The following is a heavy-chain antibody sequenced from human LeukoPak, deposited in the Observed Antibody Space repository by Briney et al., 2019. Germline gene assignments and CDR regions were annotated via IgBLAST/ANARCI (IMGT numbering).Heavy chain of an antibody. CDR3: ARGRRHFDY. Sequence: SETLSLTCAVYGGSFSGYYWSWIRQPPGKGLEWIGEINHSGSTNYNPSLKSRVTISVDTSKNQFSLKLSSVTAADTAVYYCARGRRHFDYWGQGTQVTVSS. CDR1: GGSFSGYY. J-gene: IGHJ4*02. CDR2: INHSGST. V-gene: IGHV4-34*01.